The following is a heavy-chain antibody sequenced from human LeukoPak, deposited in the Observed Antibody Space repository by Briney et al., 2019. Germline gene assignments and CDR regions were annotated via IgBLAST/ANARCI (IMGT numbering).Heavy chain of an antibody. CDR1: GGSVSSGSYY. V-gene: IGHV4-61*03. Sequence: XEALSLTCSVFGGSVSSGSYYRSWIRQSPGKGLEWIGCIYYSGSTNYNPSLRGRVAMSIDTSKNHFSLRLISVTAADTAIYYCARAPGIVGTTPFGNYWGRGTLVTVSS. D-gene: IGHD1-26*01. CDR3: ARAPGIVGTTPFGNY. J-gene: IGHJ4*02. CDR2: IYYSGST.